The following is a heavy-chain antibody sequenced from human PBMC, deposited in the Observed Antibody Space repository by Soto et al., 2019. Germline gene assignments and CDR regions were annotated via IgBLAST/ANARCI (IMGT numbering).Heavy chain of an antibody. CDR2: MNPDSGHA. J-gene: IGHJ4*02. V-gene: IGHV1-8*01. Sequence: QVQLVQSGAEVKKPGASVKVSCKASGYTFTNSDINWVRQAPGQGLEWMGWMNPDSGHAAYAQKFQGRVPLTTSTSTSTVYMEMRSLGSEDTAVYYCARRHHCSGGICYYGLDNWGQGTLVTVSS. CDR1: GYTFTNSD. D-gene: IGHD2-15*01. CDR3: ARRHHCSGGICYYGLDN.